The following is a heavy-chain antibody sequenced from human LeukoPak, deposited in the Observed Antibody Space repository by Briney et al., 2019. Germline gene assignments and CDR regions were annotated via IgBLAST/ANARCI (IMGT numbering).Heavy chain of an antibody. CDR1: GFTFSAYG. V-gene: IGHV3-23*01. Sequence: PGESLRLSCAASGFTFSAYGMSWVRQAPGKGLEWVSHISDTVRDTWYVNSVKGRFIISRDNSRDTVYLQMSSLRPEDTALYFCAKDNYGGIFASWGQGTLVTVSS. D-gene: IGHD4-17*01. CDR2: ISDTVRDT. J-gene: IGHJ4*02. CDR3: AKDNYGGIFAS.